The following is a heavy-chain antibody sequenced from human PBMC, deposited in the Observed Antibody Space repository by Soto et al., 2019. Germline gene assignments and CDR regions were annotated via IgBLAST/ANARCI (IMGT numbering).Heavy chain of an antibody. CDR2: INAGNVNI. J-gene: IGHJ4*02. D-gene: IGHD3-9*01. V-gene: IGHV1-3*01. CDR3: ARVTGYYYVDY. CDR1: GYSFTSHY. Sequence: ASVKVSCKATGYSFTSHYMHWVRQAPGQRLEWMGRINAGNVNIEYSQKFQGRVTITRDTSTSTVYMELSSLRPEDTAVYYCARVTGYYYVDYWGQGTLVTVSS.